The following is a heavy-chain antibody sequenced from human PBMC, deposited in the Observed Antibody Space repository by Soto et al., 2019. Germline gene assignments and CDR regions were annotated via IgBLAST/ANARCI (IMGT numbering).Heavy chain of an antibody. J-gene: IGHJ4*02. CDR1: GGTFSSYA. Sequence: SVKVSCKASGGTFSSYAISWVRQAPGQGLEWMGGIIPIFGTANYAQKFQGRVTITADESTSTAYMELSSLRSEDTAVYYCARSNYYDSSGYYPIDYWGQGTLVTVSS. D-gene: IGHD3-22*01. V-gene: IGHV1-69*13. CDR2: IIPIFGTA. CDR3: ARSNYYDSSGYYPIDY.